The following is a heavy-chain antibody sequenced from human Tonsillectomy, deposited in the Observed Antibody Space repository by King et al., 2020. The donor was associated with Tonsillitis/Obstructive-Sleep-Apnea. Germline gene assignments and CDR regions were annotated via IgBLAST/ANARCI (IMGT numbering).Heavy chain of an antibody. CDR1: GGSFRGFY. D-gene: IGHD3-3*01. Sequence: VQLQQWGAGLLKPSETLSLTCAVYGGSFRGFYWSWIRQPPGKGLEWIGEINHSGSTNYNPSLKSRVTISVDTSENHFSLKLTSVTPADTAVYYYARQGGGFGAFDIWGQGTMVTVSS. CDR3: ARQGGGFGAFDI. J-gene: IGHJ3*02. CDR2: INHSGST. V-gene: IGHV4-34*01.